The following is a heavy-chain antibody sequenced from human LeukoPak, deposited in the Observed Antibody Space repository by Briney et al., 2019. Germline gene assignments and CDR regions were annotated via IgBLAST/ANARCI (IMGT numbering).Heavy chain of an antibody. Sequence: GGSLRLSCAVSGFTFSSEAMGWVRQAPGKGLEWVGRIKSKTDGGTTDYAAPVKGRFTISRDDSKNTLYLQMNSLKTEDTAVYYCTTDPGSSFRNYYYYYMDVWGKGTTVTVSS. CDR1: GFTFSSEA. V-gene: IGHV3-15*01. CDR3: TTDPGSSFRNYYYYYMDV. D-gene: IGHD6-6*01. J-gene: IGHJ6*03. CDR2: IKSKTDGGTT.